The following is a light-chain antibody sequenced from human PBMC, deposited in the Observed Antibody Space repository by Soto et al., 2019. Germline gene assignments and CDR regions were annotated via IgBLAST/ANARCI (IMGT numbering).Light chain of an antibody. CDR1: RSVSSNY. Sequence: EIVLTQSPGTLSLSPGERATLSCRASRSVSSNYLAWYQQKPGQAPRLVIYTASGRATGIPDRFSGSGSGTDFTLTISRLEPEDFAVYYCQQYDNSPYTFGQGTELEIK. CDR2: TAS. CDR3: QQYDNSPYT. J-gene: IGKJ2*01. V-gene: IGKV3-20*01.